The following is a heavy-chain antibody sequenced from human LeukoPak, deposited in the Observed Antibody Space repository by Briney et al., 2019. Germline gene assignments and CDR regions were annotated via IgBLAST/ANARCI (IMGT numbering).Heavy chain of an antibody. CDR2: IAGDGSST. CDR3: ARDRPHGNDY. CDR1: GFTFSSYW. Sequence: QTGGSLRLSCAASGFTFSSYWMNWVRQAPGKGLVWVSRIAGDGSSTTYADSVKGRFSISRDNAKNTLYLQMNSLRVEDTAVYYCARDRPHGNDYWGQGTLVTVSS. D-gene: IGHD4-23*01. V-gene: IGHV3-74*01. J-gene: IGHJ4*02.